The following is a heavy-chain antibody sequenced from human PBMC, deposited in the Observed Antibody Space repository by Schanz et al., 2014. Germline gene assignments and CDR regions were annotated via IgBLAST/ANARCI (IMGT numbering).Heavy chain of an antibody. V-gene: IGHV4-59*08. CDR2: IYYSGST. CDR1: GGSINSYY. J-gene: IGHJ4*02. Sequence: QVQLQESGPGLVKPSETLSLTCTVSGGSINSYYWTWIRQPPGKGLEWIGYIYYSGSTNYNPSLRGRSTILVDTSKNQSPLKLSSGPAADTAVYYCARQGDILTGYYDYWGQGTLVTVSS. D-gene: IGHD3-9*01. CDR3: ARQGDILTGYYDY.